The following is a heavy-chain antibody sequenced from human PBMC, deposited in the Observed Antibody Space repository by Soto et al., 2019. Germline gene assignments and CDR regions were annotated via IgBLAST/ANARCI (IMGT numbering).Heavy chain of an antibody. CDR1: GFTFSSYW. CDR2: INSDGSST. CDR3: ARGVGATEFDY. Sequence: LRLSCAASGFTFSSYWMHWVRQAPGKGLVWVSRINSDGSSTSYADSVKGRFTISRDNAKNTLYLQMNSLRAEDTAVYYCARGVGATEFDYWGQGTLVTVSS. D-gene: IGHD1-26*01. J-gene: IGHJ4*02. V-gene: IGHV3-74*01.